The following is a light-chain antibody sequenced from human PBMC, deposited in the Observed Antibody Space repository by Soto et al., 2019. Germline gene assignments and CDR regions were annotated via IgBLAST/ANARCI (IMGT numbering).Light chain of an antibody. CDR3: QQDEGCPKT. Sequence: ITQSPSTLSASLGERATLSCRASQSVGINLAWYQQKPGQAPRLLICDASSRASGVPARFSGSGSGTEFTLTMCILQAEDFASYCWQQDEGCPKTFGHGTKVDIK. CDR2: DAS. V-gene: IGKV3-15*01. CDR1: QSVGIN. J-gene: IGKJ1*01.